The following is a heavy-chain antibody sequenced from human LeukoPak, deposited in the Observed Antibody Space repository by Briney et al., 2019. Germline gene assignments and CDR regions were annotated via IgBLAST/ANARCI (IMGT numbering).Heavy chain of an antibody. Sequence: ASVRVPCKASGYTFTSYGISWVRQAPGQGLEWMGWISAYNGNTNYAQKLQGRVTMTTDTSTSTAYMELRSLRSDDTAVYYCARDLRFESSGYGFDYWGQGTLVTVSS. D-gene: IGHD3-3*01. CDR1: GYTFTSYG. CDR2: ISAYNGNT. J-gene: IGHJ4*02. V-gene: IGHV1-18*01. CDR3: ARDLRFESSGYGFDY.